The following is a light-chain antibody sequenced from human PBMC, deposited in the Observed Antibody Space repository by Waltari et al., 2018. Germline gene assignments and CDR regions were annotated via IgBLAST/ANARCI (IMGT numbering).Light chain of an antibody. J-gene: IGKJ2*01. CDR2: GAS. CDR1: QFVSTN. V-gene: IGKV3-15*01. Sequence: EIAMTQSPATLSVSPGERATLSCRASQFVSTNLAWYQQKPGQAPRLLIYGASTRATGIPARFSGSGSGTEFTLTISSLQSEDFAVYYCQQYNSWPPSYTFGQGTKLEIK. CDR3: QQYNSWPPSYT.